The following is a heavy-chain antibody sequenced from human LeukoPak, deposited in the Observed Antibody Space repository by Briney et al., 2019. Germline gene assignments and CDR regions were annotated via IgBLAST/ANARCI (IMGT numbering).Heavy chain of an antibody. J-gene: IGHJ4*02. CDR3: ARGSRITMFGVVKFDY. CDR2: ISSSGSTI. CDR1: GFTFSSYE. Sequence: GGSLRLSCAASGFTFSSYEMNWVRQVPGKGLEWVSDISSSGSTIYYAASVKGRFTISRDNAKNSLYLQMNSLRAEDTGVYYCARGSRITMFGVVKFDYWGQGTLVTVS. V-gene: IGHV3-48*03. D-gene: IGHD3-3*01.